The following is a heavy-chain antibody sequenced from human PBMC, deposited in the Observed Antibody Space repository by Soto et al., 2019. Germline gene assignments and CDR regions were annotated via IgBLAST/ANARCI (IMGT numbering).Heavy chain of an antibody. CDR2: ISYDGSNK. Sequence: QVQLVESGGGVVQPGRSLRLSCAASGFTFSSYGIHWVRQAPGKGLEWVAVISYDGSNKYYADSVKGRFTISRDTSKNTLYLQMNSLRAEDTAVYYCAKDHYDTLTGYYGPDYWGQGTLVTVSS. J-gene: IGHJ4*02. V-gene: IGHV3-30*18. D-gene: IGHD3-9*01. CDR1: GFTFSSYG. CDR3: AKDHYDTLTGYYGPDY.